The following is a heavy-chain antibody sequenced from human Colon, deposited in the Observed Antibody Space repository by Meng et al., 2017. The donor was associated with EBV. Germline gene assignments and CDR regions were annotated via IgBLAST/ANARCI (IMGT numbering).Heavy chain of an antibody. CDR2: IYYSRST. V-gene: IGHV4-31*03. J-gene: IGHJ4*02. Sequence: QGQVEGCVPGPVKPSTPCSPTCTASGGSVSSGGSYWTWIRQHPGKGLEWFGHIYYSRSTFYNPSLKRRVIISIDASKNQFSLNLRSVTAADTAVYYCARVSSGWDYFDYWGQGTLVTASS. CDR3: ARVSSGWDYFDY. D-gene: IGHD6-19*01. CDR1: GGSVSSGGSY.